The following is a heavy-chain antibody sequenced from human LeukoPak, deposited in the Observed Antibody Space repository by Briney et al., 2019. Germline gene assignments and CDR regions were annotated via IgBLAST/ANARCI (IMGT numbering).Heavy chain of an antibody. CDR1: GGSISSSSYY. CDR3: ARALAVVPAAINPFDY. CDR2: IYYSGST. J-gene: IGHJ4*02. Sequence: SETLSLTCTVSGGSISSSSYYWGWIRQPPGKGLEWIGSIYYSGSTYYNPSLKSRVTISVDTSKNQFSLKLSSVTAADTAVYYCARALAVVPAAINPFDYWGKGTLVTVSS. D-gene: IGHD2-2*02. V-gene: IGHV4-39*07.